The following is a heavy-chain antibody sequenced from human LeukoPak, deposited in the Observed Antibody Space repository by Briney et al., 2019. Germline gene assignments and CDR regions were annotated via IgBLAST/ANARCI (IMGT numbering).Heavy chain of an antibody. J-gene: IGHJ4*02. V-gene: IGHV3-30*18. D-gene: IGHD6-6*01. Sequence: PGRSLRLSCAASGFTFSSYGIHWVRQAPGKGLEWVAVISYDGSNKYYADPVKGRFTISRDNSKNTLYLEMNSLRAEDTAVYYCAKRYSSSSSFDYWGQGTLVTVSS. CDR3: AKRYSSSSSFDY. CDR1: GFTFSSYG. CDR2: ISYDGSNK.